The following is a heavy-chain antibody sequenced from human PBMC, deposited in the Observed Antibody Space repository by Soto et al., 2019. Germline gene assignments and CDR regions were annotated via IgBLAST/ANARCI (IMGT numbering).Heavy chain of an antibody. CDR2: IYYSGST. CDR1: GGSISSYY. V-gene: IGHV4-59*01. Sequence: PSETLSLTCTVSGGSISSYYWSWIRQPPGKGLEWIGYIYYSGSTNYNPSLKSRVTISVDTSKNQFSLKLSSVTAADTAVYYCARENFGELFGMDVWGQGTTVTVSS. D-gene: IGHD3-10*01. J-gene: IGHJ6*02. CDR3: ARENFGELFGMDV.